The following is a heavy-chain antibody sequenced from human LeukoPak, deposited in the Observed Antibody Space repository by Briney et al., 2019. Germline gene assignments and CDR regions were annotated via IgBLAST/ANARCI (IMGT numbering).Heavy chain of an antibody. J-gene: IGHJ4*02. CDR3: AKDRTSIFGVVIPFDY. CDR2: IRYDGSNK. V-gene: IGHV3-30*02. D-gene: IGHD3-3*01. CDR1: GFTFSSYG. Sequence: PGGSLRLSCAASGFTFSSYGTHWVRQAPGKGLEWVAFIRYDGSNKYYADSVKGRFTISRDNSKNTLYLQMNSLRAEDTAVYYCAKDRTSIFGVVIPFDYWGQGTLVTVSS.